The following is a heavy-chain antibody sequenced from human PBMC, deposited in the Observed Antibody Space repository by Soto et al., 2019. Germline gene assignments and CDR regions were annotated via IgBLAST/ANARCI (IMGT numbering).Heavy chain of an antibody. V-gene: IGHV4-34*01. Sequence: QVQLQQWGAGLLKPSETLSLTCAVSGGSFSGYYWSWIRQPPGKGLEWIGEINHSGSTNYNPSLKSRVSISVDTSKNQFSLKLSSVTAADTAVYYCAGFLRLYRNYYCGMDVWGQGTTVTVSS. J-gene: IGHJ6*02. CDR1: GGSFSGYY. CDR3: AGFLRLYRNYYCGMDV. D-gene: IGHD3-16*02. CDR2: INHSGST.